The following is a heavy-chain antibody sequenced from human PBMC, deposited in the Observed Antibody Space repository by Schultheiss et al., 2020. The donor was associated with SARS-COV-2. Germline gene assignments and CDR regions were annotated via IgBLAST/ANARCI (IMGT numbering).Heavy chain of an antibody. CDR3: ARDATMVRGVIISPPDY. Sequence: GGSLRLSCAASGFTFSSYSMNWVRQAPGKGLEWVSYISSSSSTIYYADSVKGRFTISRDNAKNSLYLQMNSLRAEDTAVYYCARDATMVRGVIISPPDYWGRGTLVTVSS. V-gene: IGHV3-48*04. CDR2: ISSSSSTI. J-gene: IGHJ4*02. CDR1: GFTFSSYS. D-gene: IGHD3-10*01.